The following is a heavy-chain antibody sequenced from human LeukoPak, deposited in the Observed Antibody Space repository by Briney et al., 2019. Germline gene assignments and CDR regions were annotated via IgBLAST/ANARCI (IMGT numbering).Heavy chain of an antibody. CDR3: ASRWGDGYNWRYFDY. Sequence: GGSMRLACAASGFTFSSYAMHWVRQAAGKGLEWVAVIPYDGSNKYYADSVKGRFTISRDNSKNTLYLQMNSLRAEDTAVYYCASRWGDGYNWRYFDYWGQGTLVTVSS. CDR2: IPYDGSNK. CDR1: GFTFSSYA. V-gene: IGHV3-30*04. D-gene: IGHD5-24*01. J-gene: IGHJ4*02.